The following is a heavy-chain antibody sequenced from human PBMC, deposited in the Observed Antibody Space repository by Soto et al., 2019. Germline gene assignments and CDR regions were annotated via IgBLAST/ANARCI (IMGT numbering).Heavy chain of an antibody. J-gene: IGHJ4*02. CDR1: GFTFSNDD. CDR2: ITAGGFNT. D-gene: IGHD5-12*01. CDR3: AKNIGGFSGYANFDY. V-gene: IGHV3-23*01. Sequence: EVQLLESGGDLVQPGGSLRLSCVASGFTFSNDDLSWVRQASGKGLEWVSAITAGGFNTYYADCVKGRFTISRDNSKNTLYLQMNSLRAEDTGVYYCAKNIGGFSGYANFDYWGQGTLVTVSS.